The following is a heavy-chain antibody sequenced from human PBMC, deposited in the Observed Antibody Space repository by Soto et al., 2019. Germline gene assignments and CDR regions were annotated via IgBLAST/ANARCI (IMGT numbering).Heavy chain of an antibody. Sequence: GASVKVSCKASGGTFRSYVISWVRQAPVQGLEWMGGIIPIFGTPNYAQKFQGRVTITADESTSTAYMELSSLRSEDTAVYYCAREISGGIPALDYWGQGTLVTVSS. CDR3: AREISGGIPALDY. D-gene: IGHD2-15*01. V-gene: IGHV1-69*13. J-gene: IGHJ4*02. CDR1: GGTFRSYV. CDR2: IIPIFGTP.